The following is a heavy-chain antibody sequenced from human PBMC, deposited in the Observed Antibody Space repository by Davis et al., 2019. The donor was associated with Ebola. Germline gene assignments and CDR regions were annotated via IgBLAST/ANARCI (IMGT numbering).Heavy chain of an antibody. Sequence: SVKVSCKASGGTFRSYAITWVRQAPGQGLEWMGGIIPMFGTPNYAQKFQGRVTITADESTSTAYMELSGLRYEDTAVYYCVREGGYGDPNVWGKGTTVTVSS. CDR2: IIPMFGTP. CDR3: VREGGYGDPNV. V-gene: IGHV1-69*13. D-gene: IGHD4-17*01. J-gene: IGHJ6*04. CDR1: GGTFRSYA.